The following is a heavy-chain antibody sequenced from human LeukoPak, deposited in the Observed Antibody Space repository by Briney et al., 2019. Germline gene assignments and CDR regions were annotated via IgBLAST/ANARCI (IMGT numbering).Heavy chain of an antibody. CDR2: IYYSGST. J-gene: IGHJ6*02. Sequence: SETLSLTCTVSGGSISSSSYYWGWIRQPPGKGLEWIGSIYYSGSTYYNPSLKSRVTISVDTSKNQFSLKLSSVTAADTAVYYCAITGYHDFWSGYAPDYGMDVWGQGTTVTVSS. CDR3: AITGYHDFWSGYAPDYGMDV. V-gene: IGHV4-39*01. D-gene: IGHD3-3*01. CDR1: GGSISSSSYY.